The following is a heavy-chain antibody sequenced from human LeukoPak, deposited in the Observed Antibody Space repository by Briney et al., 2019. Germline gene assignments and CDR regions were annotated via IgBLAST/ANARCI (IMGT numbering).Heavy chain of an antibody. CDR1: GGSVSSGNYY. D-gene: IGHD3-22*01. V-gene: IGHV4-61*01. CDR2: VYYSGST. CDR3: ARDPSGYFNY. J-gene: IGHJ4*02. Sequence: SETLSLTCSVSGGSVSSGNYYWSWIRQPPGKGLEWIGYVYYSGSTNYNPSLKSRVTISVDTSKNQFSLKLSSVTAADTAVYYCARDPSGYFNYWGQGTLATVSS.